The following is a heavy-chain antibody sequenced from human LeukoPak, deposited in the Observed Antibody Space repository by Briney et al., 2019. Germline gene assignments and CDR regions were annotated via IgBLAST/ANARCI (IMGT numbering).Heavy chain of an antibody. D-gene: IGHD1-26*01. J-gene: IGHJ6*03. V-gene: IGHV1-69*05. CDR2: IIPIFGTA. CDR3: ARGRRELLDYYYYYMDV. Sequence: ASVKVSCKASGYTFTSYGISWVRQAPGQGLEWMGGIIPIFGTANYAQKFQGRVTITTDESTSTAYMELSSLRSEDTAVYYCARGRRELLDYYYYYMDVWGKGTTVTVSS. CDR1: GYTFTSYG.